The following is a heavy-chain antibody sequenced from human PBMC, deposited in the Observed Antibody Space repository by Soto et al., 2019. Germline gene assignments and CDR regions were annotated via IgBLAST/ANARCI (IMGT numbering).Heavy chain of an antibody. J-gene: IGHJ6*02. D-gene: IGHD2-15*01. CDR2: VIPIFCTP. Sequence: QVQLVQSGAEVKKPGSSVKVSCKAPGGTFSTYAIRWVRQAPGQGLEWMVGVIPIFCTPKYAQKFQGRDTITADESTRTGYMELRSLRSEDTAVYYCARSQGGSSSLDIYYYYYYGMDVWGQGTTVTVSS. V-gene: IGHV1-69*01. CDR1: GGTFSTYA. CDR3: ARSQGGSSSLDIYYYYYYGMDV.